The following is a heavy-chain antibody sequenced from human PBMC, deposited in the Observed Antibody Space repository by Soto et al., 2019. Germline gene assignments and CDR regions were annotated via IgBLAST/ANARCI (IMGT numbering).Heavy chain of an antibody. CDR1: GFPFSSNA. D-gene: IGHD3-10*01. CDR3: AKRHYYGSGSFALAT. V-gene: IGHV3-23*01. Sequence: EVRLLESGGGLVQPGGSLSLSCAGSGFPFSSNAMSWVRQAPGKGLEWVSSVSGDGYPSDYADSVKGRFTVSRHNSKNTLYLQMNSLRAEDTAVYYCAKRHYYGSGSFALATWGQGTLVTVSS. CDR2: VSGDGYPS. J-gene: IGHJ4*03.